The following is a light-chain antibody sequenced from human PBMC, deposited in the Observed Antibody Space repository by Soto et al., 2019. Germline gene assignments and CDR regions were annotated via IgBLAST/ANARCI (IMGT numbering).Light chain of an antibody. Sequence: SYELPQPPSVSVAPGQTARIICGGEKVENKNVHWYQQKAGQAPVLVVFDDADRPSGIPDRFSGSYSGNTATLTISRVEAGDEADYYCLVWESSSDQYVFGTGTKLTVL. V-gene: IGLV3-21*02. CDR3: LVWESSSDQYV. CDR1: KVENKN. CDR2: DDA. J-gene: IGLJ1*01.